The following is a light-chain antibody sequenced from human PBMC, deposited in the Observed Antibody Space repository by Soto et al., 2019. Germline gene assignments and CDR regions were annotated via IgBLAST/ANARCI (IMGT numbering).Light chain of an antibody. CDR2: DVT. CDR1: SSDVGGYDY. V-gene: IGLV2-14*03. CDR3: SSYTTSSTVV. Sequence: QSALTQPASVSGSPGQSITISCTGSSSDVGGYDYVFWYQQYPGKAPKLIIYDVTDRPSGVSNRFSGSKSGNTASLIISGLQAEDEADYYCSSYTTSSTVVFGGGTKLTVL. J-gene: IGLJ2*01.